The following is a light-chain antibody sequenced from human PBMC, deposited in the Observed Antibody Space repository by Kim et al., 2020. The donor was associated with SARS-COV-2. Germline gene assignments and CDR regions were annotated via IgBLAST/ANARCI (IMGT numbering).Light chain of an antibody. CDR3: QQYASSPTT. Sequence: PGERPPLSCRARQTVSTSYLAWYQQKPGQAPRLLINDASRRATGIPDRFSGSGSGTDFTLTISRLEPEDFAVYYCQQYASSPTTFGGGTKVDIK. CDR2: DAS. J-gene: IGKJ4*01. CDR1: QTVSTSY. V-gene: IGKV3-20*01.